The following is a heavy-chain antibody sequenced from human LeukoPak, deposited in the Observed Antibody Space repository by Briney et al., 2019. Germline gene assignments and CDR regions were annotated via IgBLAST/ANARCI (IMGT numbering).Heavy chain of an antibody. V-gene: IGHV4-59*01. Sequence: SETLSLTCTVSGGSISSYYWSWIRQPPGKGLVWIGYIYYSGSTNYNPSLKSRVTISVDTSKNQFSLKLSSVTAADTAVYYCARGNDFWSGFPPYYYGMDVWGQGTTVTVSS. D-gene: IGHD3-3*01. J-gene: IGHJ6*02. CDR3: ARGNDFWSGFPPYYYGMDV. CDR2: IYYSGST. CDR1: GGSISSYY.